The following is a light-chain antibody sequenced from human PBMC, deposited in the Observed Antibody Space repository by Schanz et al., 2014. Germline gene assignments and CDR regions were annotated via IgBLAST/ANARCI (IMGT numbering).Light chain of an antibody. J-gene: IGKJ2*01. V-gene: IGKV1-39*01. CDR1: QSISDY. Sequence: DVQMTQSPSSLSASVGDRVTITCRASQSISDYLNWYQQKPGKAPKILIYGASTLQTGVPSRFSGSGSGTDFTLTITSLQLEDLATYYCQQSYSSPRTFGQGTKLEI. CDR2: GAS. CDR3: QQSYSSPRT.